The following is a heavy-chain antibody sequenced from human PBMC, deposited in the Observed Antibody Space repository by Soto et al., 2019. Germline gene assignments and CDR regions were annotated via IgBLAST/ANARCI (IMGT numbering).Heavy chain of an antibody. D-gene: IGHD4-17*01. Sequence: NPSETLSLTCTVSGGSISSGGYYWSWIRQHPGKGLEWIGYIYYSGSTYYNPSLKSRVTISVDTSKNQFSLKLSSVTAADTAVYYCASRIIDYGDYFQFDYWGQGTLVTVSS. V-gene: IGHV4-31*03. CDR1: GGSISSGGYY. J-gene: IGHJ4*02. CDR2: IYYSGST. CDR3: ASRIIDYGDYFQFDY.